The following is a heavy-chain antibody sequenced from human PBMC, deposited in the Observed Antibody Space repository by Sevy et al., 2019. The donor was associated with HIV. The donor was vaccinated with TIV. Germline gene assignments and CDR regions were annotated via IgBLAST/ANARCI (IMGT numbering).Heavy chain of an antibody. CDR3: ATRGYCSSTSCPDY. D-gene: IGHD2-2*01. CDR1: GYTFSSYT. CDR2: ISPFNGDT. J-gene: IGHJ4*02. Sequence: ASVKVSCKASGYTFSSYTITWVRQAPGQGLEWLGWISPFNGDTNYAQKLQGRVTMTTDTSTGTAYMELRSLRSGDTAVYYCATRGYCSSTSCPDYWGQGTLVTVSS. V-gene: IGHV1-18*01.